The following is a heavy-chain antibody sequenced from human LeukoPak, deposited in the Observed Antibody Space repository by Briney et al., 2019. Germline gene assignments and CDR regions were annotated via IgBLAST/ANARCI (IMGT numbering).Heavy chain of an antibody. D-gene: IGHD5-18*01. Sequence: SVKVSCKASGGTFSSYAISWVRQAPGQGLEWMGRIIPILGIANYAQKFQGRVTITADKSTSTAYMELSSLRSEDTAVYYCAGDTDGYSYGTNFDYWGQGTLVTVSS. J-gene: IGHJ4*02. CDR2: IIPILGIA. CDR1: GGTFSSYA. V-gene: IGHV1-69*04. CDR3: AGDTDGYSYGTNFDY.